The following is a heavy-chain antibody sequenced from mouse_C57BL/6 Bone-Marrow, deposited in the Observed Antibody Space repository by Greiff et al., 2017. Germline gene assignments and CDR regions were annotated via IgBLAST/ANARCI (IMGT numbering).Heavy chain of an antibody. Sequence: EVQLQQSGPELVKPGASVKMSCKASGYTFTDYNMHWVKQSHGKSLEWIGYINPNNGGTSYNQKFKGKATLTVNKSSSTAYMELRSLTSEDSAVYYCARRRIVTTLFDYWGQGTTLTVSS. J-gene: IGHJ2*01. CDR1: GYTFTDYN. V-gene: IGHV1-22*01. D-gene: IGHD2-12*01. CDR2: INPNNGGT. CDR3: ARRRIVTTLFDY.